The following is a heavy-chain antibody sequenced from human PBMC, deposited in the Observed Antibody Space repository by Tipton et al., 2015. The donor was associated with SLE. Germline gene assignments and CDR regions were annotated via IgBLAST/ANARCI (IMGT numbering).Heavy chain of an antibody. CDR1: GDSITSYY. J-gene: IGHJ4*02. V-gene: IGHV4-59*01. CDR3: AKTLGAGSCSGGACFEPFDH. Sequence: TLSVTCTVSGDSITSYYWNWIRQPPGKGLEWIGYIYYNGHTNYSPSLKSRVTLSVDTSKNQFSLTLSSVTAADTAVYYCAKTLGAGSCSGGACFEPFDHWGQGALVTVSS. D-gene: IGHD2-15*01. CDR2: IYYNGHT.